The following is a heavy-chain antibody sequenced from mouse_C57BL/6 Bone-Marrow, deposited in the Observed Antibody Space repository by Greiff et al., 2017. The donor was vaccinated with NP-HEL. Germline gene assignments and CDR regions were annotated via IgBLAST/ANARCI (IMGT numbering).Heavy chain of an antibody. CDR1: GYTFTSYW. CDR2: IYPGSGST. D-gene: IGHD2-3*01. CDR3: ARVDGYYDWFAY. Sequence: QVQLQQPGAELVKPGASVKMSCKASGYTFTSYWITWVKQRPGQGLEWIGDIYPGSGSTNYNEKFKSKATLTVDTSSSTAYMQLSSLTSEDSAVYYCARVDGYYDWFAYWGQGTLVTVSA. J-gene: IGHJ3*01. V-gene: IGHV1-55*01.